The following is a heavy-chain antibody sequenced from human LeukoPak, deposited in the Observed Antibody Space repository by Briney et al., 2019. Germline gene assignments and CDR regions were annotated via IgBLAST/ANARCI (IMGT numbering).Heavy chain of an antibody. V-gene: IGHV3-30*02. CDR2: IRYDGSNK. CDR1: GFTFSSYG. D-gene: IGHD5-18*01. J-gene: IGHJ6*03. Sequence: PGGSLRLSCAASGFTFSSYGMHWVRQAPGKGLEWVAFIRYDGSNKYYADSVKGRFTISRDNSKNTLYLQMNSLRAEDTAVYYCAKRRFSGGYSLGHMDVWGKGTTVTVSS. CDR3: AKRRFSGGYSLGHMDV.